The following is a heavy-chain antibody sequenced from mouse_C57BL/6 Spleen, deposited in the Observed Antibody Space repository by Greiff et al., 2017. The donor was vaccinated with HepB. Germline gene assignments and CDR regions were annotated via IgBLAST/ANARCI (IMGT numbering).Heavy chain of an antibody. V-gene: IGHV14-3*01. CDR3: ARGSLAMVTTGYFDY. D-gene: IGHD2-2*01. CDR1: GFNIKNTY. Sequence: VQLQQSVAELVRPGASVKLSCTASGFNIKNTYMHWVKQRPEQGLEWIGRIDPANGNTKYAPKFQGKATITADTSSNTAYLQLSSLTSEDTAIYYCARGSLAMVTTGYFDYWGQGTTLTGSS. J-gene: IGHJ2*01. CDR2: IDPANGNT.